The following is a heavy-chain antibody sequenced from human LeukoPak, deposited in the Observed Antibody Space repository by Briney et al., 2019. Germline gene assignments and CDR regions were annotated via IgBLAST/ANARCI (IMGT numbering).Heavy chain of an antibody. V-gene: IGHV4-59*01. CDR3: ARLPSRPYYFDY. CDR1: GGSISSYY. Sequence: SETLSLTCTVSGGSISSYYWSWLRQPPGKGLEWIGYIYYSGSTNYNPSLTSRVTISVDTSKNQFSLKLSSVTAADTAVYYCARLPSRPYYFDYWGQGTLVTVSS. J-gene: IGHJ4*02. CDR2: IYYSGST.